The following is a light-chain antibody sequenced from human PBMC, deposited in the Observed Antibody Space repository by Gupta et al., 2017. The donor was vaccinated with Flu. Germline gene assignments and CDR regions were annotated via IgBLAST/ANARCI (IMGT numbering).Light chain of an antibody. J-gene: IGKJ1*01. CDR3: QQLNSYPRT. CDR1: QDISIY. Sequence: DMQLTQSPSLLPASIGDRVTITCRTSQDISIYLAWYQQKPGKAPKLLISAASTLQSGFPPRFSGSGFGTQFTLTISSLQPEDFATYYCQQLNSYPRTFGQGTKVEIK. CDR2: AAS. V-gene: IGKV1-9*01.